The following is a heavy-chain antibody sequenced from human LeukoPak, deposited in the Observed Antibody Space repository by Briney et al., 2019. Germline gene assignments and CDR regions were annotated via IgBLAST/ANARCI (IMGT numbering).Heavy chain of an antibody. V-gene: IGHV3-33*01. CDR3: AREMRWLGFDY. J-gene: IGHJ4*02. CDR2: DGSNK. CDR1: GFTFSSYG. Sequence: GGSLRLSSAASGFTFSSYGMHWVRQAPGKGLEWVDDGSNKYYADSVKGRFTISRDNSKNTLYLQMNSLRAEDTAVYYCAREMRWLGFDYWGQGTLVTVSS. D-gene: IGHD6-19*01.